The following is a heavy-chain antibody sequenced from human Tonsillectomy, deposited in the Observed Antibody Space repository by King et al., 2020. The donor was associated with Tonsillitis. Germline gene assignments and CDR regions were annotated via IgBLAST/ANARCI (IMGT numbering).Heavy chain of an antibody. Sequence: VQLVESGGGLVQPGRSLRLSCTASGFTFGDYAMSWFRQAPGKGLEWVGFIRSKAYGGTTEYAASVKGRFTISRDDSKSIAYLQMNSLKTEDTAVYYCTRDYGDYGPYYYYYYYMDVWGKGTTVTVSS. CDR3: TRDYGDYGPYYYYYYYMDV. D-gene: IGHD4-17*01. CDR1: GFTFGDYA. CDR2: IRSKAYGGTT. V-gene: IGHV3-49*03. J-gene: IGHJ6*03.